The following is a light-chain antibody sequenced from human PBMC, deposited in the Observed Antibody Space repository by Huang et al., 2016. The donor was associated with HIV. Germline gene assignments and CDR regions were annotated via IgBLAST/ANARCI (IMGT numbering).Light chain of an antibody. V-gene: IGKV1-39*01. CDR2: AES. Sequence: DIQLTQSPSSLSASVGDRVTITCRASQNINSVLNWYKQTPGKAPNLLIYAESSLQSGFPSRFSGSGSGTDFTLTISGLQPVDLGTYYCQQSYNTSWTFGQGTTVEIK. CDR3: QQSYNTSWT. J-gene: IGKJ1*01. CDR1: QNINSV.